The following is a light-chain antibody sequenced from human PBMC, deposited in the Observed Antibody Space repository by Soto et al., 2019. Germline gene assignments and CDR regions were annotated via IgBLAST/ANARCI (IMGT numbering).Light chain of an antibody. CDR1: SGDVGAYNY. J-gene: IGLJ2*01. V-gene: IGLV2-8*01. Sequence: QSALTQPPSASGSPGQSVTIPCTGTSGDVGAYNYVSWYQQHPGKAPKLMIYEVNKRPSGVPDRFSGSKSGNTASLTVSGLQAEDEADYYCNSFAGHKLLFGGGTKLTVL. CDR3: NSFAGHKLL. CDR2: EVN.